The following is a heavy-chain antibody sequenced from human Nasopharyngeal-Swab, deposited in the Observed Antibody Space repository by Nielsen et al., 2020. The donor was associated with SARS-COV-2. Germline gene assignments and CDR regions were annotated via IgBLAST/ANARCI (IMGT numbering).Heavy chain of an antibody. J-gene: IGHJ6*02. CDR1: GGTFSSYA. Sequence: SVKVSCKASGGTFSSYAISWVRQAPGQGLEWMGGIIPIFGTANYAQKLQGRVTMTTDTSTSTAYMELRSLRSDDTAVYYCARRGPSRSYYYGMDVWGQGTTVTVSS. CDR2: IIPIFGTA. V-gene: IGHV1-69*05. D-gene: IGHD2/OR15-2a*01. CDR3: ARRGPSRSYYYGMDV.